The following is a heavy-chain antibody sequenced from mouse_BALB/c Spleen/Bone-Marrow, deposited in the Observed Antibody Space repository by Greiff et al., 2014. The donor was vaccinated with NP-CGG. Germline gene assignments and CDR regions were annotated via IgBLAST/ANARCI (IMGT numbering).Heavy chain of an antibody. Sequence: EVQRVESGGDLVKPGGSLKLSCAASGFTFSSYGMSWGRQTPDKRLEWVATISSGGSNTYYPDSVKGRFTISRDNAKNTLYLQMSSLKSEDTAMYYCARHQRYYAMDYWGQGTSVTVSS. CDR2: ISSGGSNT. V-gene: IGHV5-6*01. CDR1: GFTFSSYG. CDR3: ARHQRYYAMDY. J-gene: IGHJ4*01.